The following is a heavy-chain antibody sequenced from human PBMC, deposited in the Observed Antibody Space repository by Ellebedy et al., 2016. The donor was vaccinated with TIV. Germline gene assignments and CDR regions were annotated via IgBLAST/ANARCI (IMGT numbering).Heavy chain of an antibody. CDR1: RFTFSYAW. V-gene: IGHV3-15*07. Sequence: GGSLRLXXAASRFTFSYAWMNWVRQAPGKGLEWVGRIKSKTDGGTADYAAPVKGRFTISRDDSKNTLYLQINSLKTEDTAVYYCTAGPAAGMDVWGQGTTVTVSS. J-gene: IGHJ6*02. CDR3: TAGPAAGMDV. CDR2: IKSKTDGGTA. D-gene: IGHD2-15*01.